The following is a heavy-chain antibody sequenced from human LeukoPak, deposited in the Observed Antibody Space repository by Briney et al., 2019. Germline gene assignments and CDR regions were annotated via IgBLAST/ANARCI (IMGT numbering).Heavy chain of an antibody. J-gene: IGHJ4*02. CDR3: ARDLSAGVVVAAASDY. V-gene: IGHV3-30*04. D-gene: IGHD2-15*01. Sequence: GGSLRLSCAASGFTFSSYAMHWVRQAPGKGLEWVAVISYDGSNKYYADSVKGRFTISRDNSKNTLYLQMNSLRAEGTAVYYCARDLSAGVVVAAASDYWGQGTLVTVSS. CDR1: GFTFSSYA. CDR2: ISYDGSNK.